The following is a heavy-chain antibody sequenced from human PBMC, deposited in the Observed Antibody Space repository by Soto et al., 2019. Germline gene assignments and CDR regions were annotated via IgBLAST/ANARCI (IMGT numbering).Heavy chain of an antibody. CDR1: GYTFTSYG. CDR3: ARGGYYDSSGYSNWFDP. V-gene: IGHV1-18*01. Sequence: ASVKVSCKASGYTFTSYGISWVRQAPGQGLEWMGWISAYNGNTNYAQKLQGRVTMTTDTSTSTAYMELRSLRSDDTAVYYCARGGYYDSSGYSNWFDPWGQGNLVTVSS. J-gene: IGHJ5*02. CDR2: ISAYNGNT. D-gene: IGHD3-22*01.